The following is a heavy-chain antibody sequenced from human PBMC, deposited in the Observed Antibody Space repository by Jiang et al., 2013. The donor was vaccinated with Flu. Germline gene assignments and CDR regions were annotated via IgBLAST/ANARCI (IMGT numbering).Heavy chain of an antibody. CDR3: ARNSRCSSTSCYFFQRGDAFDI. J-gene: IGHJ3*02. V-gene: IGHV1-18*01. CDR1: GYIFISYG. CDR2: ISANSANT. D-gene: IGHD2-2*01. Sequence: SGAEVKKPGASVKVSCKASGYIFISYGISWVRQAPGQGLEWMGWISANSANTNYAQKLQGRVTMTTDTSTSTAYMELRSLRSDDTAVYYCARNSRCSSTSCYFFQRGDAFDIWGQGTMVTVSS.